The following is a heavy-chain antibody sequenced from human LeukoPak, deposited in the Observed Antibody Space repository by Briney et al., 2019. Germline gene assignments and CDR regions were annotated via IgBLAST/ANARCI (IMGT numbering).Heavy chain of an antibody. Sequence: GGSLRLSCAASGFTVSSHYMSWVRQAPGKGLEWVSVIYSGGSTYYADSVKGRFTISRDNSKNTLYFQMNSLRAEDTSVYYCARGTTEILDWFDPWGQGTLVTVSS. D-gene: IGHD1-14*01. CDR2: IYSGGST. CDR1: GFTVSSHY. J-gene: IGHJ5*02. V-gene: IGHV3-66*02. CDR3: ARGTTEILDWFDP.